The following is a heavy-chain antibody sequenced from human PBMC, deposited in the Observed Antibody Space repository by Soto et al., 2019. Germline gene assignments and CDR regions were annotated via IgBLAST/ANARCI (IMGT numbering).Heavy chain of an antibody. D-gene: IGHD6-19*01. J-gene: IGHJ6*02. V-gene: IGHV4-34*01. CDR1: GGSFSGYY. CDR2: INHSGST. Sequence: SETLSLTCAVYGGSFSGYYWSWIRQPPGKGLEWIGEINHSGSTNYNPSLKSRVTISVDTSKNQFSLKLSSVTAADTAVYYCARGIMQWLSFYYYYYGMDVWGQGTTVTVSS. CDR3: ARGIMQWLSFYYYYYGMDV.